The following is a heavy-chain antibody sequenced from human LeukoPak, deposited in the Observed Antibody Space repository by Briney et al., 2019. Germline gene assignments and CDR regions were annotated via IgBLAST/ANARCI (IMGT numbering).Heavy chain of an antibody. J-gene: IGHJ4*02. CDR1: GYTFTSYY. Sequence: ASVKVSCKASGYTFTSYYMHWVRQAPGQGLEWMGIINPSGGSTSYAQKFQGRVTMTTDTSTSTVYMELSSLRSEDTAVYYCAREEGDILTGYREWYFDYWAQGPLVTVSP. CDR2: INPSGGST. D-gene: IGHD3-9*01. CDR3: AREEGDILTGYREWYFDY. V-gene: IGHV1-46*01.